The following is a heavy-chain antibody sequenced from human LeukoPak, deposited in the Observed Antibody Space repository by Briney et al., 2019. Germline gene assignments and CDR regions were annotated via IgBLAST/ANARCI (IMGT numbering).Heavy chain of an antibody. CDR3: TTLGYYLDS. D-gene: IGHD3-22*01. Sequence: GGSLRLSCAASGFDFSAYEMNWVRQAPGKGLEWVAYFAGSDATKYYADSVGGRFTISRDNAKNSLYLQMNSLRAEDTALYYCTTLGYYLDSWGQGTLVTVSS. CDR1: GFDFSAYE. V-gene: IGHV3-48*03. CDR2: FAGSDATK. J-gene: IGHJ4*02.